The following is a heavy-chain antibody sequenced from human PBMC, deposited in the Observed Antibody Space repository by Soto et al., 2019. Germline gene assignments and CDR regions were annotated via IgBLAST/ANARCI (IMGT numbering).Heavy chain of an antibody. CDR1: GYTFISYY. D-gene: IGHD2-15*01. Sequence: GASVKVSCKASGYTFISYYIHWVRQAPGQGLEWMGVINPSDGSTSYAQKFQGRVTMTRDTSTSTVYMELSSLRSDDTAVYFCARLAAVAPPDYVDFWGQGTRVTVAA. V-gene: IGHV1-46*01. J-gene: IGHJ4*02. CDR3: ARLAAVAPPDYVDF. CDR2: INPSDGST.